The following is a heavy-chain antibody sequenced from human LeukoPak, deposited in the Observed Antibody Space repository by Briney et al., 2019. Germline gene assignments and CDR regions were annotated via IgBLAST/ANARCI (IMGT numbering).Heavy chain of an antibody. Sequence: QPGRSLRLSCAVSGFTFSSYAMHWVRQAPGKGLEWVAVISYDGSNKYYADSVKGRFTISRDNSKNTLYLQMNSLRAEDTAVYYCARVISRAFDIWGQGTMVTVSS. CDR1: GFTFSSYA. CDR2: ISYDGSNK. V-gene: IGHV3-30*04. J-gene: IGHJ3*02. CDR3: ARVISRAFDI.